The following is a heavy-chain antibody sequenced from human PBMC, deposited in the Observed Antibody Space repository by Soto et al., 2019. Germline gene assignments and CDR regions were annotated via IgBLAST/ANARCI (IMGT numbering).Heavy chain of an antibody. Sequence: QVQLQESGPGLVKPSETLSLTCTVSGGSFSGYYWSWIRQPAGKGLEWIGRIYTTTGSTTYNPSLNSRLTMSVDTSKNLFFLSLKSVTAADTAVYHCAKSSGWFDYWGQGILVTVSS. D-gene: IGHD6-19*01. CDR3: AKSSGWFDY. V-gene: IGHV4-4*07. CDR1: GGSFSGYY. J-gene: IGHJ4*02. CDR2: IYTTTGST.